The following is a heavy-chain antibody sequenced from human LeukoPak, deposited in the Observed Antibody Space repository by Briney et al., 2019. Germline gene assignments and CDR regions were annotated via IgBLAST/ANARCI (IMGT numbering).Heavy chain of an antibody. J-gene: IGHJ4*02. CDR2: INSDGSIT. D-gene: IGHD1-7*01. V-gene: IGHV3-74*01. CDR1: GFTFRDYW. CDR3: AKDVLVLRRTASLDY. Sequence: GGSLTLSCAASGFTFRDYWMHWVRQVPGKGLLWVSHINSDGSITDYADSVKGRFTISRDNARNTLSLQMNSLSAEDTAVYYCAKDVLVLRRTASLDYWGQGTLVTVSS.